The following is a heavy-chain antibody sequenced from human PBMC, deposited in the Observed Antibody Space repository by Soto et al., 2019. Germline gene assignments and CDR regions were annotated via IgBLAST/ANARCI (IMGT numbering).Heavy chain of an antibody. D-gene: IGHD3-22*01. CDR1: GGSISSSSYY. CDR2: IYYSGST. V-gene: IGHV4-39*01. J-gene: IGHJ6*02. Sequence: PSETMSLTCTVSGGSISSSSYYLGWLRQPPGKGLEWIGSIYYSGSTSYNPSLKSRVTISVDTSKNQFSLKLSSVNAADTAVYYCARRLYYDSSGFEGGGMDVWGQGTTVTVSS. CDR3: ARRLYYDSSGFEGGGMDV.